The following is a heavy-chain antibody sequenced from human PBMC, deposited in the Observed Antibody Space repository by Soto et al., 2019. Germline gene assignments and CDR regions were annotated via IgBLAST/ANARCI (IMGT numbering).Heavy chain of an antibody. Sequence: QVQLVQSGPDVKKPGASVKVSCKASGYTFTSYDINWVRQATGQGLEWMGWMNPNSSNTGYAQKFQGRVTMTRDTSISTAYMELNSLRADDTAVYYCARCPYYDRSGYRVAVDDWGQGTLVTVSS. CDR1: GYTFTSYD. D-gene: IGHD3-22*01. CDR3: ARCPYYDRSGYRVAVDD. CDR2: MNPNSSNT. V-gene: IGHV1-8*01. J-gene: IGHJ4*02.